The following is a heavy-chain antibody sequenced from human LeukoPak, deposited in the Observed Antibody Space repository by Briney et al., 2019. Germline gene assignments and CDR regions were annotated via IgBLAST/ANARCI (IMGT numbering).Heavy chain of an antibody. CDR3: ARGRRSGYYDY. CDR2: IYTSGST. D-gene: IGHD3-22*01. J-gene: IGHJ4*02. Sequence: SETLSLTCTVSGGSISSGSYFWSWIRQPAGKGLEWIGRIYTSGSTNYSPSLKSRVTISVDTSKNQFSLKLSSVTAADTAVYYCARGRRSGYYDYWGQGTLVTVSS. CDR1: GGSISSGSYF. V-gene: IGHV4-61*02.